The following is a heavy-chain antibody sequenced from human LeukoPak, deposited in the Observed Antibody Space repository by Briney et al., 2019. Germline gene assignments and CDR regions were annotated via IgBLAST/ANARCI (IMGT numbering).Heavy chain of an antibody. V-gene: IGHV3-48*04. J-gene: IGHJ4*02. Sequence: GGSLRLSCAASGFTFSSYSMNWVRQAPGEGLEWVSYISSSSSNINYVESVKGRFTTSRDNAKNSVFLQLNSLRAEDTAVYYCARDRGYFDYWGQGTLVTVSS. CDR3: ARDRGYFDY. D-gene: IGHD3-10*01. CDR1: GFTFSSYS. CDR2: ISSSSSNI.